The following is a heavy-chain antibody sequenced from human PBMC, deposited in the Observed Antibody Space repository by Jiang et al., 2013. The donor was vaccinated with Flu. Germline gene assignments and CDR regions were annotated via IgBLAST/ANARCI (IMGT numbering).Heavy chain of an antibody. CDR3: AALYSMYG. V-gene: IGHV1-46*01. Sequence: SGAEVKKPGASVKVSCKASGYIFTSHYMHWVRQAPGQGLEWMAIINPSNGGTNYAQKFQGRVTLTRDTSTSTVYMELSSLRSEDTAVYYCAALYSMYGWGQGTLVTVSS. D-gene: IGHD2-21*01. CDR1: GYIFTSHY. CDR2: INPSNGGT. J-gene: IGHJ4*02.